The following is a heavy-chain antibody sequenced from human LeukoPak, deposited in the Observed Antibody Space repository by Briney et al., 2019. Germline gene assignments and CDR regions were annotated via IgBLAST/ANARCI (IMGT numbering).Heavy chain of an antibody. CDR1: GFSFSSYN. Sequence: PGGSLRLSCVASGFSFSSYNMNWVRQAPGKGLEWVSSITSSSGYIYYADSVKGRFTISRDNAKNSLYLHMNSLTVEDTAVYYCSRDPRNNDYWGQGTLVTVSS. V-gene: IGHV3-21*04. J-gene: IGHJ4*02. CDR3: SRDPRNNDY. CDR2: ITSSSGYI.